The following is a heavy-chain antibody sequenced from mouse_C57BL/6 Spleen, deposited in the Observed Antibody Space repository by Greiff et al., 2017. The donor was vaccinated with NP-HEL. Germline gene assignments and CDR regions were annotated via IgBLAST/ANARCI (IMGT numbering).Heavy chain of an antibody. V-gene: IGHV1-61*01. J-gene: IGHJ2*01. Sequence: VQLQQPGAELVRPGSSVKLSCKASGYTFTSYWMDWVKQRPGQGLEWIGNIYPSDSETHYNQKFKDKATLTVDKSSSTAYMQLSSLTSEDSAVYYCARRGPTVVATGDYFDYWGQGTTLTVSS. CDR2: IYPSDSET. D-gene: IGHD1-1*01. CDR1: GYTFTSYW. CDR3: ARRGPTVVATGDYFDY.